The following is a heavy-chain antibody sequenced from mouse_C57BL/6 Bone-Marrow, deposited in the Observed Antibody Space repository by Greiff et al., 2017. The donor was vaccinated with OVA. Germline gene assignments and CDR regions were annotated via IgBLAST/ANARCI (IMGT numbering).Heavy chain of an antibody. CDR2: IDPSDSYT. D-gene: IGHD1-2*01. V-gene: IGHV1-69*01. CDR3: ARGGKILRPFAY. CDR1: GYTFTSYW. Sequence: QVQLQQPGAELVMPGASVKLSCKASGYTFTSYWMHWVKQRPGQDLEWIGEIDPSDSYTNYNQKFKGKSTLTVDKSSSTAYMQLSSLTSEDSAVYYCARGGKILRPFAYWGQGTLVTVSA. J-gene: IGHJ3*01.